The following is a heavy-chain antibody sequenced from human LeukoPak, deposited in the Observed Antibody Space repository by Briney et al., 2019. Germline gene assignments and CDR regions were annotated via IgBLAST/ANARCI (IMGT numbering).Heavy chain of an antibody. CDR3: ARVNCSSTSCYTGGFDP. CDR1: GGSISSHC. J-gene: IGHJ5*02. V-gene: IGHV4-59*11. D-gene: IGHD2-2*02. CDR2: IYYSGST. Sequence: PSETLSLTCTVSGGSISSHCWSWIRQPPGKGLEWIGYIYYSGSTNYNPSLKSRVTISVDTSKNQFSLKLSSVTAADTAVYYCARVNCSSTSCYTGGFDPWGQGTLVTVSS.